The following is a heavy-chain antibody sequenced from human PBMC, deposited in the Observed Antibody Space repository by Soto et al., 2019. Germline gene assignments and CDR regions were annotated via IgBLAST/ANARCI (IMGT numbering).Heavy chain of an antibody. Sequence: GGSLGLSCAASGFTFSSYPMHWVRQAPGKGLEHVSSTSGDGRIMYYLDSVKGRFTISRDNSKNTLYLQMGSLRTEDMAVYYCARGRAAYYFDYWGQGALVTVSS. D-gene: IGHD6-25*01. CDR2: TSGDGRIM. CDR1: GFTFSSYP. V-gene: IGHV3-64*02. CDR3: ARGRAAYYFDY. J-gene: IGHJ4*02.